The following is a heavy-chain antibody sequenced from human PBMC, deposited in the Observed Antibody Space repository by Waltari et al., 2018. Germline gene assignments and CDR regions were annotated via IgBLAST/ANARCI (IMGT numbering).Heavy chain of an antibody. CDR1: GFTFSSYA. CDR2: ISGSGGST. D-gene: IGHD3-16*02. Sequence: EVQLLESGGGLVQPGGSLRLSCAASGFTFSSYAMSWVRQAPGTGLGWVSAISGSGGSTYYADSVKGRFTISRDNSKNTLYLQMNSLRAEDTAVYYCAISARPRIMITFGGVIGPLDYWGQGTLVTVSS. V-gene: IGHV3-23*01. J-gene: IGHJ4*02. CDR3: AISARPRIMITFGGVIGPLDY.